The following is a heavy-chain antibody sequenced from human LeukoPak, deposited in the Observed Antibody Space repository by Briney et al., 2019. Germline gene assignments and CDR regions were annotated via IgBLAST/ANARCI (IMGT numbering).Heavy chain of an antibody. CDR2: ISVAGTTT. Sequence: GGSLRLSCVASGFTFSNYAMSWIRQAPAKELEGVSSISVAGTTTYYADSAKDRFSISRDNSENTLYLQMNGLRADDTAVYACAKSFTNSSPDYWGQGTLVTVSS. J-gene: IGHJ4*02. V-gene: IGHV3-23*01. CDR3: AKSFTNSSPDY. D-gene: IGHD6-13*01. CDR1: GFTFSNYA.